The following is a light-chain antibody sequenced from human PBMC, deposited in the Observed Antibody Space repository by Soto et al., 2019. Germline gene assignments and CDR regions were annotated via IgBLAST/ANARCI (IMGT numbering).Light chain of an antibody. CDR1: QSVSY. CDR3: QQYGSSST. Sequence: EIVLTQSPATLSLSPGERATLSCGASQSVSYLAWYQQKPGQAPRLVIYAASNRATGIPARFSGSGSETDFTLTISSLEPEDFAVYYCQQYGSSSTFGQGTRLEIK. J-gene: IGKJ5*01. V-gene: IGKV3-11*01. CDR2: AAS.